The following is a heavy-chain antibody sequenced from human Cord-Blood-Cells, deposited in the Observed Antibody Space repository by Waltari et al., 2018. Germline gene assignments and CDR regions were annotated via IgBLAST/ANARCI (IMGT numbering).Heavy chain of an antibody. CDR3: ARGPIQLDY. CDR1: GYSITSGYY. D-gene: IGHD6-6*01. CDR2: IYHSGST. J-gene: IGHJ4*02. Sequence: QVQLQESGPGLAQPSETLSLTCTVSGYSITSGYYWGWIRQPPGKGLEWIGSIYHSGSTYYNPSLKSRVTISVDTSKNQFSLKLSSVTAADTAVYYCARGPIQLDYWGQGTLVTVSS. V-gene: IGHV4-38-2*02.